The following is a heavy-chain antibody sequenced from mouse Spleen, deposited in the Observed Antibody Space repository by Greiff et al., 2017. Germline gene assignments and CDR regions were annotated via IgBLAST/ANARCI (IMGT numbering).Heavy chain of an antibody. CDR2: IYPGDGDT. Sequence: QVQLQQSGPELVKPGASVKISCKASGYAFSSSWMNWVKQRPGKGLEWIGRIYPGDGDTNYNGKFKGKATLTADKSSSTAYMQLSSLTSEDSAVYFCARGEITSGFDYWGQGTTLTVSS. CDR1: GYAFSSSW. J-gene: IGHJ2*01. V-gene: IGHV1-82*01. D-gene: IGHD2-4*01. CDR3: ARGEITSGFDY.